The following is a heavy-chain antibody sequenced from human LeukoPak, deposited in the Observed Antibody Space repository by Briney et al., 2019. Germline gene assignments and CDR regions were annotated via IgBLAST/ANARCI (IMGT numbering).Heavy chain of an antibody. J-gene: IGHJ4*02. D-gene: IGHD5/OR15-5a*01. Sequence: PSDTLSLTCAVYGGSFSGYYWSWIRQPPGKGLEWIGEINHSGSTNYNPSLKSRVTISVDTSKNQFSLKLSSVTAADTAVYYCARGVYGSYYFDCWGQGTLVTVSS. CDR2: INHSGST. V-gene: IGHV4-34*01. CDR3: ARGVYGSYYFDC. CDR1: GGSFSGYY.